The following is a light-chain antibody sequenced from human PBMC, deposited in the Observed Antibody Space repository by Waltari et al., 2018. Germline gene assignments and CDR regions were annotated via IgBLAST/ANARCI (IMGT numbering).Light chain of an antibody. CDR3: QQYNNWPLF. V-gene: IGKV3-15*01. Sequence: EIVMTQSPATLSVSPGERATLSCRASQSISSNLAWYQQKPGQPPRLLIYGASTRATGSPARFSGSGSVTEFTLTISSLQSEDFAVYYCQQYNNWPLFFGPGTKVDIK. CDR1: QSISSN. J-gene: IGKJ3*01. CDR2: GAS.